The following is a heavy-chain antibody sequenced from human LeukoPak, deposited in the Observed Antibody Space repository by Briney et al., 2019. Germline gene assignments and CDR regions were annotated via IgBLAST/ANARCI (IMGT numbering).Heavy chain of an antibody. CDR2: IYSGGST. J-gene: IGHJ4*02. Sequence: GGSLRLSCAASGFTVSSNYMSWVRQAPGKGLEWVSVIYSGGSTYYADSVKGRFTISRDNSKNTLYLQMNSLRAEGTAVYYCARGGYYYDSSGPIFDYWGQGTLVTVSS. CDR1: GFTVSSNY. CDR3: ARGGYYYDSSGPIFDY. V-gene: IGHV3-53*01. D-gene: IGHD3-22*01.